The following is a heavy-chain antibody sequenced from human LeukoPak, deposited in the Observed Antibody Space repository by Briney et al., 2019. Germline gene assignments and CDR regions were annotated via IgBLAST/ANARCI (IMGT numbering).Heavy chain of an antibody. Sequence: GASVKVSCKASGYTFTSSSMHWVRQAPGQGLEWMGIINPSGGSTSYAQKFQGRVTMTRDTSTSTVYMELSSLRSEDTAVYDCARGRVRRVPGSGSYYPDYWGQGTLVTVSS. CDR1: GYTFTSSS. D-gene: IGHD3-10*01. J-gene: IGHJ4*02. V-gene: IGHV1-46*01. CDR2: INPSGGST. CDR3: ARGRVRRVPGSGSYYPDY.